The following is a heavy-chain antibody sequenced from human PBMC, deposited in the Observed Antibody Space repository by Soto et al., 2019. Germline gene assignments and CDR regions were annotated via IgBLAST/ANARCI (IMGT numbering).Heavy chain of an antibody. D-gene: IGHD6-6*01. CDR3: ARAEARLQFFDY. CDR2: INPNSGGT. Sequence: RASVKVSCKASGYTFTGYYMHWVRQAPGQGLEWMGWINPNSGGTNYAQKFQGRVTMTRDTSISTAYMELSRLRSDDTAVYYCARAEARLQFFDYWGQGTLVTVSS. CDR1: GYTFTGYY. V-gene: IGHV1-2*02. J-gene: IGHJ4*02.